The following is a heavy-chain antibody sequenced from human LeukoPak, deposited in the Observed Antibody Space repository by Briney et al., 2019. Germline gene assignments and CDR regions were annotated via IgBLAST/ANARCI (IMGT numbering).Heavy chain of an antibody. CDR2: IYYSGST. CDR3: ARSLGRGCSGGSCPNWFDP. CDR1: GGSINSYY. J-gene: IGHJ5*02. V-gene: IGHV4-59*01. D-gene: IGHD2-15*01. Sequence: PSETLSLTCTVSGGSINSYYWSWIRQPPGKGLEWIGCIYYSGSTNYNPSLKSRVTISVDTSKNQFSLKLSSVTAADTAVYYCARSLGRGCSGGSCPNWFDPWGQGTLVTVSS.